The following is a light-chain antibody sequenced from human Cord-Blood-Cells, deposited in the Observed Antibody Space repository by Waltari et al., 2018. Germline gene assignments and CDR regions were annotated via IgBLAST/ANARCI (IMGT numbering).Light chain of an antibody. CDR1: SSYVGSYDL. CDR3: CSYAGSSTV. CDR2: EGS. V-gene: IGLV2-23*01. J-gene: IGLJ3*02. Sequence: QCALTQPDWVSESPGLSINFSGSRTSSYVGSYDLVSWYQQHPRKAPKLMIYEGSKRPSGVSNRFSGSKSGNTASLTSSGLQAEDEADYYGCSYAGSSTVFGGGTKLTVL.